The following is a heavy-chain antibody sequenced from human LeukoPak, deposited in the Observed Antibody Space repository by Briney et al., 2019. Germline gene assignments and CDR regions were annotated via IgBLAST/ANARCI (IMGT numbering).Heavy chain of an antibody. Sequence: SETLSLTCTVSGGSISTYYWTWIRQPPGRGLEWIGYIYYSGITNYNPSLKSRVTMSVDTSRNQFSLRLNSVTAADTAVYYCARRLAVTGRYYFDYWGQGSLVTVSS. D-gene: IGHD4-11*01. CDR2: IYYSGIT. J-gene: IGHJ4*02. CDR3: ARRLAVTGRYYFDY. CDR1: GGSISTYY. V-gene: IGHV4-59*01.